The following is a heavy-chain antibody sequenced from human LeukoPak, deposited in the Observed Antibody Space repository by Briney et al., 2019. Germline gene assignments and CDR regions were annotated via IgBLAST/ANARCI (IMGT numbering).Heavy chain of an antibody. J-gene: IGHJ4*02. V-gene: IGHV3-21*05. Sequence: SGGSLRLSCAASGFIFRDYTMTWVRQAPGKGLEWVSHIRSSGADIRYADSVKGRFTISRDDAKNSLFLQMNSLRAEDTAVYYCAKDRGSGDTPRRVHYWGQGTLVTVSS. CDR1: GFIFRDYT. D-gene: IGHD2-15*01. CDR2: IRSSGADI. CDR3: AKDRGSGDTPRRVHY.